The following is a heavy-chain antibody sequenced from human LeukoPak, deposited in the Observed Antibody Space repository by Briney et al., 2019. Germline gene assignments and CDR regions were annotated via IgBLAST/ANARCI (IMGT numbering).Heavy chain of an antibody. Sequence: GGSLRLSCAASGFTVSSNYMSWVRQAPGKGLEWVSVIYSGGRTDYADSVKGRFTISRDNSKNTLYLQMNSLRVEDTAEYYCARVVEMATISYWGQGTLVTVSS. D-gene: IGHD5-24*01. J-gene: IGHJ4*02. V-gene: IGHV3-53*01. CDR3: ARVVEMATISY. CDR1: GFTVSSNY. CDR2: IYSGGRT.